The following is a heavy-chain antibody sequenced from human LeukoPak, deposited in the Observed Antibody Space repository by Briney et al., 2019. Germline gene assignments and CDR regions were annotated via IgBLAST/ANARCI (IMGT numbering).Heavy chain of an antibody. D-gene: IGHD4-23*01. CDR3: ATYGGNSDFDY. J-gene: IGHJ4*02. V-gene: IGHV7-4-1*02. CDR2: INTNTGNP. Sequence: ASVTVSCKASGYTFTSHAMNWVRQAPGQGLEWMGWINTNTGNPTYAQGFTGRFVFSLDTSVSTAYLQISSLKAEDTAVYYCATYGGNSDFDYWGQGTLVTVSS. CDR1: GYTFTSHA.